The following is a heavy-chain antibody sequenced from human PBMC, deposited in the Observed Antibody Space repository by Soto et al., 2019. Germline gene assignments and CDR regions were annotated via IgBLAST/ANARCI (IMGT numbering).Heavy chain of an antibody. CDR1: GFSLSNARMG. J-gene: IGHJ2*01. Sequence: QVTLKESGPVLVKPTETLTLTCTVSGFSLSNARMGVSWIRQPPGKALEWLAHIFSNDEKSYSTSLKSRLTISKDTSKSQVVLTMTNMDPVDTATYYCARTLYDFWSGYYRNWYCDLWGRGTLVTVSS. CDR2: IFSNDEK. V-gene: IGHV2-26*01. D-gene: IGHD3-3*01. CDR3: ARTLYDFWSGYYRNWYCDL.